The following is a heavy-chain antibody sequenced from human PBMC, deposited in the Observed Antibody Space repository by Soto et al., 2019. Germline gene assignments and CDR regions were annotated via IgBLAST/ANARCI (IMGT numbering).Heavy chain of an antibody. CDR2: IYDTGST. CDR1: GFTVSRSY. V-gene: IGHV3-66*01. J-gene: IGHJ6*03. D-gene: IGHD2-21*01. CDR3: AGWDGGAMGCLGRGVRPQREHRDV. Sequence: EGQLVESGGGLVQPGGSLRLSCAASGFTVSRSYMSWVRQAPGKGLAWVAVIYDTGSTYYGDSVEGEFSTSRDSFTKKDAIKMMSVRVEGLAVEDCAGWDGGAMGCLGRGVRPQREHRDVGGNGTTVIVSS.